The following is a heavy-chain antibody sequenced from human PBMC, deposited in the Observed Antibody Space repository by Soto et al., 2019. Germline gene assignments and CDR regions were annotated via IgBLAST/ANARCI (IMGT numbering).Heavy chain of an antibody. CDR3: ARLRIATNNYKWFDP. CDR2: IYVTGAV. J-gene: IGHJ5*02. CDR1: GSALNSGNYY. Sequence: SETLSLTCRVSGSALNSGNYYWSWIRQVPGKGLEWIGHIYVTGAVDYNPSLRDRITISQDTSERQFSLNLRLVTAADTAVYYCARLRIATNNYKWFDPWGQGTLVTVSS. D-gene: IGHD2-21*01. V-gene: IGHV4-31*03.